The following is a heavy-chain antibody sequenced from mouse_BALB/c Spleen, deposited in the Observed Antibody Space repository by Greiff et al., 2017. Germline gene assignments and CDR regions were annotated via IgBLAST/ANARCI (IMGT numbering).Heavy chain of an antibody. D-gene: IGHD2-1*01. CDR2: IYPGDGDT. CDR3: ARDEGNYDYAMDY. J-gene: IGHJ4*01. Sequence: QVHVKQSGAELARPGASVKLSCKASGYTFTSYWMQWVKQRPGQGLEWIGAIYPGDGDTRYTQKFKGKATLTADKSSSTAYMQLSSLASEDSAVYYCARDEGNYDYAMDYWGQGTSVTVSS. CDR1: GYTFTSYW. V-gene: IGHV1-87*01.